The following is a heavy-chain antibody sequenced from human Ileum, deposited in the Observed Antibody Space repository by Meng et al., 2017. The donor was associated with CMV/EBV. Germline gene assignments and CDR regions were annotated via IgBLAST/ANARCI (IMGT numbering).Heavy chain of an antibody. D-gene: IGHD3-10*01. CDR2: VSHSGVT. J-gene: IGHJ4*02. Sequence: QVQQQQWGAGLSKPSGTLSLPCAGYGGSFSGYYWSVIRQPPEKGLEWIAEVSHSGVTNYNPSLKSRVTISIDTSKNQFSLHLSSVTAADTAVYYCAPTDGWGYFDYWGQGTLVTVSS. V-gene: IGHV4-34*02. CDR1: GGSFSGYY. CDR3: APTDGWGYFDY.